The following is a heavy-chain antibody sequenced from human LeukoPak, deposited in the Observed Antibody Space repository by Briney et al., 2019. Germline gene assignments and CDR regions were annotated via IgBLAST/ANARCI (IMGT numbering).Heavy chain of an antibody. CDR2: IRGSGDIT. V-gene: IGHV3-23*01. Sequence: PGGSLRLSCAASGFTFSSYGMSWVRQAPGKGLEWVSGIRGSGDITFYADSVKGRFTISRDNAKNTLYLQMNSLRAEDTAVYYCARDMVAGGPDYWGQGTLVTVSS. J-gene: IGHJ4*02. D-gene: IGHD6-19*01. CDR3: ARDMVAGGPDY. CDR1: GFTFSSYG.